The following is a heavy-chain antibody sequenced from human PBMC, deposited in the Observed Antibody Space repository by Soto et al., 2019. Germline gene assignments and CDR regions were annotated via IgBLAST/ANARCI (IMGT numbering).Heavy chain of an antibody. CDR3: VKAYYGSGSERAHDS. CDR1: GFTFSSYA. V-gene: IGHV3-23*01. Sequence: EVQLLESGGGLVQPGGSLRLSCAASGFTFSSYAMNWVRQAPGKGLEWVSGIGTSGSTYYADSVKGRFTISRDNSKNTLYLQMNSLRAEDTAVYYCVKAYYGSGSERAHDSWGQGTMVTVSS. J-gene: IGHJ3*02. D-gene: IGHD3-10*01. CDR2: IGTSGST.